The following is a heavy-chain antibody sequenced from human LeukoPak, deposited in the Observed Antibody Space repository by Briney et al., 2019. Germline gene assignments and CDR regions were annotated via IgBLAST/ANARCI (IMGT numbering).Heavy chain of an antibody. D-gene: IGHD4-17*01. CDR3: AKTTVTMFRTYHYMDV. CDR2: ISKDGGA. V-gene: IGHV3-30*04. Sequence: PGGSLRLSCAAARFMFSDYSMHWVRQAPGKGLEWLAVISKDGGAYYADSVKGRFTISRDNSKNTLYLQMNSLRAEDTAVYYCAKTTVTMFRTYHYMDVWGKGTTVTVSS. CDR1: RFMFSDYS. J-gene: IGHJ6*03.